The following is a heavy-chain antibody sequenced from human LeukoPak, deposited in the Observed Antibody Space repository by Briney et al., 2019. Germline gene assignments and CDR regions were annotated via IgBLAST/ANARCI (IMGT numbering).Heavy chain of an antibody. V-gene: IGHV4-59*11. J-gene: IGHJ3*02. CDR3: ATLGRAAGNAFDI. CDR2: TYYGGST. D-gene: IGHD1-26*01. CDR1: GDSISFHF. Sequence: SETLSLTCSVSGDSISFHFWSWIRQPPGKGLEWVGHTYYGGSTDYNPSLASRVTVSADTLKNQFSLKLSSVTAADTAVYYCATLGRAAGNAFDIWGQGTVVIVSS.